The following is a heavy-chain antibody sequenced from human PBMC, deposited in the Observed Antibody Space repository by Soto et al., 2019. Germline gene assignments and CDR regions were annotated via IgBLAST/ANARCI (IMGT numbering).Heavy chain of an antibody. CDR1: GFIFSNYA. D-gene: IGHD3-10*01. Sequence: GGSLRLSCSASGFIFSNYAMHWVRQAPGKGLEYVSAINNIGASSYYADSVKGRFTISRDNSKNTLYLQMSSMRTDDTAVYYCVKTISRGFRAEYFQHWRQRTLVTVSS. J-gene: IGHJ1*01. CDR2: INNIGASS. CDR3: VKTISRGFRAEYFQH. V-gene: IGHV3-64D*06.